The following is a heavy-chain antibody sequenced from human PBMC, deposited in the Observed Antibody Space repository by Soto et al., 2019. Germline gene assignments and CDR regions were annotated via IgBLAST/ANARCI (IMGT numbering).Heavy chain of an antibody. CDR3: ARETYGDYVRYFDY. CDR1: GGSLSSYY. CDR2: IYYSGST. J-gene: IGHJ4*02. D-gene: IGHD4-17*01. V-gene: IGHV4-59*01. Sequence: SETLSLTCTVSGGSLSSYYWSWIRQPPGKGLEWIGYIYYSGSTNYNPSLKSRVTISVDTSKNQFSLKLSSVTAADTAVYYCARETYGDYVRYFDYWGQGTLVTVSS.